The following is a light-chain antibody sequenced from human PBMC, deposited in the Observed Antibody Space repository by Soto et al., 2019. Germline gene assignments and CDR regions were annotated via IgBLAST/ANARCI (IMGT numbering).Light chain of an antibody. V-gene: IGKV3-20*01. Sequence: EIVLMQSPGTLSLSPWDRATLSCRTSQSVYNNYLACYRHSPGQTPRLLMYEASKRPGGIPDRFIGSGSGTDCTVTISRREPGGFVVCYCLQCGSSPRTFGQGAKVEIK. CDR3: LQCGSSPRT. CDR2: EAS. CDR1: QSVYNNY. J-gene: IGKJ2*01.